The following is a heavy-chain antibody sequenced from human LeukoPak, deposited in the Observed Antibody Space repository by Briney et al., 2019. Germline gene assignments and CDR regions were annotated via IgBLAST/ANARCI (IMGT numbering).Heavy chain of an antibody. Sequence: PGGSLCLSCAASGFTFSSYAMHWVRQAPGKGLEWVADIYYDGSSNYYADSMKGRFIISRDNSRTSLYLQVNSLRAEDTALYYWSIAPFDYSGGWYVGLYVWGQGTTVTASS. D-gene: IGHD6-13*01. V-gene: IGHV3-30*03. CDR3: SIAPFDYSGGWYVGLYV. J-gene: IGHJ6*02. CDR2: IYYDGSSN. CDR1: GFTFSSYA.